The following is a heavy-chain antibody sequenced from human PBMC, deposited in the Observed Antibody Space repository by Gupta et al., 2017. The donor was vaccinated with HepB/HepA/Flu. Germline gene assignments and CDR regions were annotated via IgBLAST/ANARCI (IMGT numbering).Heavy chain of an antibody. CDR1: GFTFSSYA. D-gene: IGHD3-9*01. Sequence: EVQLLASGGGLVQPGGSLRHSCAASGFTFSSYAMSWGRQVQGKGLEWVSAISGSGGSTYYADAVKGRFTISRDNSKNTLYLQMNSLRAEDTAVYYCAKDLRGYDILTGYYNGGMDVWGQGTTVTVSS. CDR2: ISGSGGST. J-gene: IGHJ6*02. V-gene: IGHV3-23*01. CDR3: AKDLRGYDILTGYYNGGMDV.